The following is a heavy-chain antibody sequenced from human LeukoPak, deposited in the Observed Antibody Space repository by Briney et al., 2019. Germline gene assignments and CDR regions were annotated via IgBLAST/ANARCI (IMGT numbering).Heavy chain of an antibody. Sequence: GGSLRLSCAASGFTFSNYGMHWVRQAPGKGLEWVAVISYDGSNKYYADSVKGRFTISRDNSKNTLYLQMNSLRAEDTAVYYCAKDRGSGVIYYWGQGTLVTVSS. D-gene: IGHD3-10*01. CDR3: AKDRGSGVIYY. J-gene: IGHJ4*02. V-gene: IGHV3-30*18. CDR2: ISYDGSNK. CDR1: GFTFSNYG.